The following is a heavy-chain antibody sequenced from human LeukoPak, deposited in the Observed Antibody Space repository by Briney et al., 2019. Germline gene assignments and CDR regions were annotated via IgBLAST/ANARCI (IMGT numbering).Heavy chain of an antibody. CDR1: GGSISSSSYY. D-gene: IGHD5-18*01. Sequence: SETLSFTCTVSGGSISSSSYYWGWIRQPPGKGLEWIGSIYYSGSTYYNPSLKSRVTISVDTSKNQFSLKLSSVTAADTAVYYCARHGGAYSYGYQPWGQGTLVTVSS. J-gene: IGHJ5*02. CDR2: IYYSGST. V-gene: IGHV4-39*01. CDR3: ARHGGAYSYGYQP.